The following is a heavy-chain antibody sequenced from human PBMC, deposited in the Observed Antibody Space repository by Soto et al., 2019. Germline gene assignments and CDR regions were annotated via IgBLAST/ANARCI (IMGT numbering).Heavy chain of an antibody. CDR3: ARQFEYSSGSSLYDP. J-gene: IGHJ5*02. CDR2: IYYSGST. CDR1: GGSISSSSYY. Sequence: SETLSLTCTVSGGSISSSSYYWGWIRQPPGKGLEWIGSIYYSGSTYYNPSLKSRVTISVDTSKNQFSLKLSSVTAADTAVYYCARQFEYSSGSSLYDPWGQGTLVTVSS. D-gene: IGHD6-25*01. V-gene: IGHV4-39*01.